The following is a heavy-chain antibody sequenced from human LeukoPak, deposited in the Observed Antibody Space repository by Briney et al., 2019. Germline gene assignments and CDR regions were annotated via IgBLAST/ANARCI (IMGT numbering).Heavy chain of an antibody. V-gene: IGHV4-59*01. Sequence: PSETLPLTCTVSGGSISSYYWSWIRQPPGKGLEWIGYIYYSGSTNYNPSLKSRVTISVDTSKNQFSLKLSSVTAADTAVYYCARDHFWSGYYSNYWGQGTLVTVSS. J-gene: IGHJ4*02. CDR2: IYYSGST. D-gene: IGHD3-3*01. CDR1: GGSISSYY. CDR3: ARDHFWSGYYSNY.